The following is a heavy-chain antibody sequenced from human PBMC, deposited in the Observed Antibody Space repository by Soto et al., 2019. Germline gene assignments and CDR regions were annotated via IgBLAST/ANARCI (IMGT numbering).Heavy chain of an antibody. D-gene: IGHD6-19*01. V-gene: IGHV3-23*01. Sequence: EVQLLESGGGLVQPGGSLRLSCAASGFTFSSYAMSWVRQAPGKGLEWVSAISGSGGSTYYADSVKGRFTISRDNSKNTLYLQMNSLRAGDTAVYYCAKDRPPRYSSGWYYFDYWGQGTLVTVSS. CDR3: AKDRPPRYSSGWYYFDY. J-gene: IGHJ4*02. CDR2: ISGSGGST. CDR1: GFTFSSYA.